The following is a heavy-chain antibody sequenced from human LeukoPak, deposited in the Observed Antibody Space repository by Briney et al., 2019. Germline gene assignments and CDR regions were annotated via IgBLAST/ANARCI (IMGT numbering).Heavy chain of an antibody. V-gene: IGHV3-74*01. D-gene: IGHD3-16*01. CDR2: INPDGSST. J-gene: IGHJ4*02. Sequence: PGGSLRLSCAASGFTFSSYWMHWVRQAPGKGLVWVSRINPDGSSTNYADSVKGRFTISRDNAKNSLYLQLSSLGAEDTAVYYCARGWGSYYFDSWGQGTLVTVSS. CDR1: GFTFSSYW. CDR3: ARGWGSYYFDS.